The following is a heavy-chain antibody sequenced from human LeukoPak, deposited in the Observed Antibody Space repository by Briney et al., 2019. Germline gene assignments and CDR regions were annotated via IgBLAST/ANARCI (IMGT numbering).Heavy chain of an antibody. V-gene: IGHV3-33*01. CDR3: AREAPRMDV. CDR2: IWYDGSNK. Sequence: PGRSLRLSCAASGFTFSSYGMHWVRQAPGKGLEWVGVIWYDGSNKYYADSVRGRFTISRDNSKNTLYLQMNSLRAEDTAVYYCAREAPRMDVWGKGTTVTVSS. CDR1: GFTFSSYG. J-gene: IGHJ6*04.